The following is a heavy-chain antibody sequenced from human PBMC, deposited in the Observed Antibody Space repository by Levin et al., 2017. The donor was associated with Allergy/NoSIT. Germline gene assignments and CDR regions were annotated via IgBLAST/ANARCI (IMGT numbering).Heavy chain of an antibody. CDR3: ARDRYYAFDY. CDR2: IRVSGSSM. D-gene: IGHD3-22*01. Sequence: SCAASGFTFSTYTMNWVRQAPGKGLEWLSNIRVSGSSMYYADSVKGRFTISRDNARNSLYLQMNSLRAEDTAVYYCARDRYYAFDYWGQGTLVTVSS. CDR1: GFTFSTYT. V-gene: IGHV3-48*01. J-gene: IGHJ4*02.